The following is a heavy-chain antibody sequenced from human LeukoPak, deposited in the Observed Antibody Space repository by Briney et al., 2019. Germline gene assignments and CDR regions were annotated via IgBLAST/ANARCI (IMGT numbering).Heavy chain of an antibody. CDR3: TTGMTAAGGHY. Sequence: GGSLRLSCAASGFTFSNAWMTWVRQAPGKGPEWVGRIKSKTDGGTTDYAAPVKGRFTISRDDSKNTLYLQMNSLKTGDTAVYYCTTGMTAAGGHYWGQGTLVTVSS. J-gene: IGHJ4*02. D-gene: IGHD6-13*01. CDR2: IKSKTDGGTT. CDR1: GFTFSNAW. V-gene: IGHV3-15*01.